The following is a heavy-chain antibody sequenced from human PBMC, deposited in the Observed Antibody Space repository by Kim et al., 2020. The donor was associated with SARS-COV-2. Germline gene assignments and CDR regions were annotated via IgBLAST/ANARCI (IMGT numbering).Heavy chain of an antibody. D-gene: IGHD6-13*01. CDR3: ASFRRVAAAGTRIDP. J-gene: IGHJ5*02. Sequence: GGSLRLSCAASGFTFSSYGMHWVRQAPGKGLEWVAVISYDGSNKYYADSVKGRFTISRDNSKNTLYLQMNSLRAEDTAVYYCASFRRVAAAGTRIDPWGQGTLVTVSS. CDR1: GFTFSSYG. CDR2: ISYDGSNK. V-gene: IGHV3-33*05.